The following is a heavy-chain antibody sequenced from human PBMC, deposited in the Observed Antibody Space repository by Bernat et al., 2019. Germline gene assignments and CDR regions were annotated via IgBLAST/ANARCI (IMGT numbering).Heavy chain of an antibody. CDR3: VRDLAWAFDY. D-gene: IGHD7-27*01. Sequence: EVQLVESGGGLEQPGGSLRLSFSASGFTFSCYSMNWVRQAPGKGLEWGSYVSASGSPLNCGYSVKGRITITRENAKNSLYLQMNSLRDGDTAVYYCVRDLAWAFDYWGQGTLVTVSS. CDR2: VSASGSPL. J-gene: IGHJ4*02. V-gene: IGHV3-48*02. CDR1: GFTFSCYS.